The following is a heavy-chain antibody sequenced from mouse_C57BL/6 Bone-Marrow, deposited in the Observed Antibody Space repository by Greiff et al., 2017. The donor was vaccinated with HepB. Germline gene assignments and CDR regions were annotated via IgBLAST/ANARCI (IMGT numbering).Heavy chain of an antibody. CDR3: ASENFLYYYGSSPYYYAMDY. CDR2: IWSGGST. J-gene: IGHJ4*01. Sequence: QVQLQQSGPGLVQPSQSLSITCTVSGFSLTSYGVHWVRQSPGKGLEWLGVIWSGGSTDYNAAFISRLSISKDNSKSQVFFKMNSLQADDTAIYYCASENFLYYYGSSPYYYAMDYWGQGTSVTVSS. D-gene: IGHD1-1*01. V-gene: IGHV2-2*01. CDR1: GFSLTSYG.